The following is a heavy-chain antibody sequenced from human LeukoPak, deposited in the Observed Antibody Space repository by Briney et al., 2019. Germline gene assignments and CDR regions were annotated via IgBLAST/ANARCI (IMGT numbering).Heavy chain of an antibody. CDR2: IYYSGST. J-gene: IGHJ6*02. Sequence: SETLSLTCTVSGGSISSGDYYWSWIRQPPGKGLEWIGYIYYSGSTYYNPSLKSRVTISVDTSKNQFSLKLGSVTAADTAVYYCAREYYYYYGMDVWGQGTTVTVSS. CDR1: GGSISSGDYY. CDR3: AREYYYYYGMDV. V-gene: IGHV4-30-4*01.